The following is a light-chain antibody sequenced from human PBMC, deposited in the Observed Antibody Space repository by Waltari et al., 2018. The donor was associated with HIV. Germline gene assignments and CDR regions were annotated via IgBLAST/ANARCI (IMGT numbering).Light chain of an antibody. J-gene: IGLJ2*01. CDR2: EVT. CDR1: NSDIGRYYY. CDR3: SSFADRDGFYVL. V-gene: IGLV2-8*01. Sequence: QSALTQPPSASGSPGQSVNPSCTGSNSDIGRYYYVPWFQLHPGKAPKLVISEVTKRPSGVSDRFSGSKSANTAFLTVSGLQAEDEADYYCSSFADRDGFYVLFGGGTRLTVL.